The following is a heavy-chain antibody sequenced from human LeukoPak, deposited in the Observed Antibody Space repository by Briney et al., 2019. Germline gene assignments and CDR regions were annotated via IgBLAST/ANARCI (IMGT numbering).Heavy chain of an antibody. CDR1: GFSYITYA. J-gene: IGHJ3*02. V-gene: IGHV3-23*01. CDR2: ITASGSIT. D-gene: IGHD3-16*01. CDR3: VRERGRQDAFDI. Sequence: PGGSLRLSCAASGFSYITYAMSWVRRAPGKGLEWVAAITASGSITYHADSVKGRFTISRDNAKNTLYLQMNSLRAEDTAAYYCVRERGRQDAFDIWGQGTMVTVSS.